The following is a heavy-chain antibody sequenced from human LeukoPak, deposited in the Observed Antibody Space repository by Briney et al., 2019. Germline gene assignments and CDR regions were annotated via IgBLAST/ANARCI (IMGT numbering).Heavy chain of an antibody. V-gene: IGHV4-34*01. D-gene: IGHD6-19*01. CDR2: INHSGST. J-gene: IGHJ4*02. Sequence: SETLSLTCAVYGGSFSGYYWSWIRQSPGKGLEWIGEINHSGSTNYNPSFKSRVTISVDTSKNQFSLKLSSVTAADTAVYYCARGIRSSGWYYFDYWGQGTLVTVSS. CDR1: GGSFSGYY. CDR3: ARGIRSSGWYYFDY.